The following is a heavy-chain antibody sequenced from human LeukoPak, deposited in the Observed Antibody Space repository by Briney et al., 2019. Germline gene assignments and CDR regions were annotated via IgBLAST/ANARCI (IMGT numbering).Heavy chain of an antibody. V-gene: IGHV3-23*01. J-gene: IGHJ4*02. D-gene: IGHD1-26*01. CDR1: GFTFSSYA. Sequence: PGGSLRLSCAASGFTFSSYAMSLVRQAPGKGLEWVSTISGNGGSTYYADSVKGRFTISRNNSKSTLYLQMNSLRAEDTAVYYCAKDLVGATRGRFDYWGQGTLVTVSS. CDR3: AKDLVGATRGRFDY. CDR2: ISGNGGST.